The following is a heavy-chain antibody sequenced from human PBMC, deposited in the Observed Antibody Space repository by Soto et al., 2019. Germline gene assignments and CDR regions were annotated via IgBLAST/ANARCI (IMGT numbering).Heavy chain of an antibody. J-gene: IGHJ6*02. CDR3: AVDYSPSGFASYGMDV. CDR1: GFTFSSYA. D-gene: IGHD2-15*01. Sequence: PGGSLRLSCAASGFTFSSYAMSWVRQAPGKGLEWVSAISRSGGSTYYADSVKGRFTISRDNSKNTLYLQMNSLRAEDTAVYYCAVDYSPSGFASYGMDVWGQGTTVTV. V-gene: IGHV3-23*01. CDR2: ISRSGGST.